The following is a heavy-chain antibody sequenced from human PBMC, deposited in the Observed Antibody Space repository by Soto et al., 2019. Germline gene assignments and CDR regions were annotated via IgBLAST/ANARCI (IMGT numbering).Heavy chain of an antibody. Sequence: EVQLVESGGGLVQPGGSLRLSCAASGFTLSSYWMSWVRQAPGKGLEWVANIKQDGSEKYYVDSVKGRFTISGDTVKSSLYLQLTSLRAEDTAVYYCAREYGSSYSPRYYVMDVWGQGTTVTVSS. D-gene: IGHD6-13*01. CDR1: GFTLSSYW. CDR3: AREYGSSYSPRYYVMDV. J-gene: IGHJ6*02. V-gene: IGHV3-7*05. CDR2: IKQDGSEK.